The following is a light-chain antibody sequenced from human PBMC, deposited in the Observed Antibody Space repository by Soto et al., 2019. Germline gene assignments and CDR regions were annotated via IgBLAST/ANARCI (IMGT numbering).Light chain of an antibody. CDR3: SSYTSVAKV. CDR2: EVS. J-gene: IGLJ1*01. CDR1: SSDVGGYNY. V-gene: IGLV2-14*01. Sequence: QSALTQPASVSGSPGQSITISCTGTSSDVGGYNYVSWYQQHPGKAPKLMIFEVSNRPSGVSNRFSGSKSGNTASLTISGLQVEDEADYYCSSYTSVAKVFGTGTKLTVL.